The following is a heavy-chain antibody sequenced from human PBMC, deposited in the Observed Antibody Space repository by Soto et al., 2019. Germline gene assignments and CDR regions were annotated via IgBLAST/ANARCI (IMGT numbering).Heavy chain of an antibody. D-gene: IGHD6-19*01. CDR3: ARARQWLSHDAFDI. J-gene: IGHJ3*02. CDR2: INPNSGGT. Sequence: GASVKVSCKASGYTFTGYYMHWVRQAPGQGLEWMGWINPNSGGTNYAQKFQGWVTMTRDTSISTAYMELSRLRSDDTAVYYCARARQWLSHDAFDIWGQGTMVTVSS. CDR1: GYTFTGYY. V-gene: IGHV1-2*04.